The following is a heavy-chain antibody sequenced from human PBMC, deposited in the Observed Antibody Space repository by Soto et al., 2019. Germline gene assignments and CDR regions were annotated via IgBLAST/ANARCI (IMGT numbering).Heavy chain of an antibody. J-gene: IGHJ6*03. V-gene: IGHV3-30*18. D-gene: IGHD3-10*01. Sequence: GGSLRLSCAASGFTFSSYGMHWVRQAPGKGLEWVAVISYDGSNKYYADSVKGRFTISRDNSKNTLYLQMNSLRAEDTAVYYCAKDEGGAFYYYYYYMDVWGKGTTVTVSS. CDR2: ISYDGSNK. CDR1: GFTFSSYG. CDR3: AKDEGGAFYYYYYYMDV.